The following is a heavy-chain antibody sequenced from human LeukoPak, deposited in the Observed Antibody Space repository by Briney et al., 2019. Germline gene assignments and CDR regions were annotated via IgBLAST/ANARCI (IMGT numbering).Heavy chain of an antibody. J-gene: IGHJ4*02. D-gene: IGHD3-10*01. CDR1: GDSVSSNSAA. Sequence: SQTLSLTCAISGDSVSSNSAAWNWIRQSPSRGLEWLGRTYYRSKWYIEYAVSMKGRITINPDTSKNQFSLQLTSVTPEDTAIYYCARTYNGDLDYWGQGTLVTVSS. V-gene: IGHV6-1*01. CDR3: ARTYNGDLDY. CDR2: TYYRSKWYI.